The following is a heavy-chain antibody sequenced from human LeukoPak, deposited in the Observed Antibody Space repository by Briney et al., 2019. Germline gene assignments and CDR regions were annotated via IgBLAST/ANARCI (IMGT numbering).Heavy chain of an antibody. J-gene: IGHJ4*02. CDR2: IYHSGST. D-gene: IGHD1-26*01. V-gene: IGHV4-4*02. CDR1: GGSISSSNW. CDR3: ARAPGEGGYYFDY. Sequence: SETLSLTCAVSGGSISSSNWWSWVRPPPGKGLEWIGEIYHSGSTNYNPSLKSRVTISVDKSKNQFSLKLSSVTAADTAVYYCARAPGEGGYYFDYGGQGTLVTVSS.